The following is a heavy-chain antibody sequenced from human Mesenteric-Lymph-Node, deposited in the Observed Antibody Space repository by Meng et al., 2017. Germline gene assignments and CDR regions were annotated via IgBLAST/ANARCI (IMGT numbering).Heavy chain of an antibody. J-gene: IGHJ4*02. CDR2: IAGDGGKT. CDR1: GFVFTTYA. V-gene: IGHV3-23*01. Sequence: GESLKISCAASGFVFTTYAMTWVRQAPGKGLEWVSSIAGDGGKTYFADSVKGRFTISRDSSSNTLSLQMSSLRAEDSAIYYCAKAGDGGWELDYFDSWGQGTLVTVSS. D-gene: IGHD4-23*01. CDR3: AKAGDGGWELDYFDS.